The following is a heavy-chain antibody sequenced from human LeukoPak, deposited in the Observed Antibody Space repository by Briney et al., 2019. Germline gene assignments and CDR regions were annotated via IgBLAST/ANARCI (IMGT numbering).Heavy chain of an antibody. CDR1: GYTFTGYY. J-gene: IGHJ5*02. CDR2: IIPIFGTA. D-gene: IGHD2-21*02. V-gene: IGHV1-69*13. Sequence: WASVKVSCKASGYTFTGYYMHWVRQAPGQGLEWMGGIIPIFGTANYAQKFQGRVTITADESTSTAYMELSSLRSEDTAVYYCARSWGYCGGDCLTWWFDPWGQGTLVTVSS. CDR3: ARSWGYCGGDCLTWWFDP.